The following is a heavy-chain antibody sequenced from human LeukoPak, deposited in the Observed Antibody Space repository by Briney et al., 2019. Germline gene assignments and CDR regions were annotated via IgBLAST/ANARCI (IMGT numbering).Heavy chain of an antibody. Sequence: KPSETLSLTCTVSGGSISRYYWSWVRQPPGKGLEWIGNVYYSGSTNYNPSLRSRVTISVDTSKNQFSLKLTSVTAADTAVYFCARLPLLYSSSTTPAYYFDYWGQGTLVTVSS. D-gene: IGHD6-6*01. J-gene: IGHJ4*02. CDR2: VYYSGST. CDR3: ARLPLLYSSSTTPAYYFDY. CDR1: GGSISRYY. V-gene: IGHV4-59*08.